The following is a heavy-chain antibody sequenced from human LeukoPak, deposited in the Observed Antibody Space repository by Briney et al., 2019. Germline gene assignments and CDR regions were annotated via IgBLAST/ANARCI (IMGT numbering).Heavy chain of an antibody. Sequence: GGSLRLSCAASGFTFSTYGMHWVRQAPGKGLEWVAVISYDGSHEYYADSVKGRFIISRDDSRNTLYLQMNSLRAEDTAVYYCAKKLYAAAGTGDAFDIWGQGTMVTVSS. J-gene: IGHJ3*02. CDR1: GFTFSTYG. CDR3: AKKLYAAAGTGDAFDI. D-gene: IGHD6-13*01. CDR2: ISYDGSHE. V-gene: IGHV3-30*18.